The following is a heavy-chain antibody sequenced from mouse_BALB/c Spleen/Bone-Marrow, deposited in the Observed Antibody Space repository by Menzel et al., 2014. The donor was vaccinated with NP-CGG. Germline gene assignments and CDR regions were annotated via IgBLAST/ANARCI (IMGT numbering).Heavy chain of an antibody. D-gene: IGHD2-4*01. Sequence: QVQLQQPGAELVRPGSSVKISCKASGYVFSSYWMNWVKQRPGQGLEWIGQIFPGDGDTNYNGQFKGKATLTADRSFSTAFMQLSSLTSEDSAVYFCARGDFDYDFTMDYWGQGTSVTVSS. CDR3: ARGDFDYDFTMDY. CDR2: IFPGDGDT. J-gene: IGHJ4*01. V-gene: IGHV1-80*01. CDR1: GYVFSSYW.